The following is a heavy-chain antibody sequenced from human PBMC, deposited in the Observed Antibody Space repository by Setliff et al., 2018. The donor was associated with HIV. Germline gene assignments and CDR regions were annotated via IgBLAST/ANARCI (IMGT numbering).Heavy chain of an antibody. D-gene: IGHD3-22*01. Sequence: KPSETLSLTCTGSGGSISSYYWSWIRQPPGKGLEWIGYIYTSGSTNYNPSLKSRVTISVDTSKNQFSLKLSSVTAADTAVYYCARGPGHDSSGYYYDYYYMDVWGKGTTVTVSS. J-gene: IGHJ6*03. CDR2: IYTSGST. CDR3: ARGPGHDSSGYYYDYYYMDV. CDR1: GGSISSYY. V-gene: IGHV4-4*08.